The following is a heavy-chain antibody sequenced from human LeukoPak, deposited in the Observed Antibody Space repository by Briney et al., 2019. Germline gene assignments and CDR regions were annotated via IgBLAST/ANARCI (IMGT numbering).Heavy chain of an antibody. D-gene: IGHD4-17*01. Sequence: GGSLRLSCAASGFNFNNAWMNWVRQAPGKGLEWVGRIKSKSDGGTTDNAAPVKGRFTISKDDSKNTLYLKMNSLKTEDTGIYYCTTGTLTSDYWGQGTLVTVSS. CDR3: TTGTLTSDY. V-gene: IGHV3-15*01. CDR1: GFNFNNAW. J-gene: IGHJ4*02. CDR2: IKSKSDGGTT.